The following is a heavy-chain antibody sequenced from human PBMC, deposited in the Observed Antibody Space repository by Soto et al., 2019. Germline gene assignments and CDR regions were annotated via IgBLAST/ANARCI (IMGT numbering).Heavy chain of an antibody. CDR1: GGSISSSSYY. J-gene: IGHJ4*02. Sequence: QLQLQESGPGLVKPSETLSLTCTVSGGSISSSSYYWGWLRQPPGKGLEWIGSIYYSGSTYYNPSLKSRVTISVDTSKNQFSLKLSSVTAADTAVYYCARPHDYGDYVYWGQGTLVTVSS. D-gene: IGHD4-17*01. V-gene: IGHV4-39*01. CDR3: ARPHDYGDYVY. CDR2: IYYSGST.